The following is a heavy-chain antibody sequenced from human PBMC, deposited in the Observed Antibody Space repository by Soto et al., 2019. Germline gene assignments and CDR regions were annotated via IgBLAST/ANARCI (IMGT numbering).Heavy chain of an antibody. J-gene: IGHJ4*02. CDR3: ARGRLELRKFHY. CDR1: GGSVSSGSYY. V-gene: IGHV4-61*01. CDR2: IYYSGSN. D-gene: IGHD1-7*01. Sequence: QVQLQESGPGLVKPSETLSLTCTVSGGSVSSGSYYWSWIRQPPGKGLEWIGYIYYSGSNKYNPSLKSRVTISVDTSKSQFSLKLSSVTAADPAVYYCARGRLELRKFHYWGQGALVTVSS.